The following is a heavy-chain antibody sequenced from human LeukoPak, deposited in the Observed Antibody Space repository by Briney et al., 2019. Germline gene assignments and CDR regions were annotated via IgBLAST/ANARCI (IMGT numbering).Heavy chain of an antibody. CDR1: GFNFVYAW. Sequence: PGGSLRLSCAASGFNFVYAWMSWVRQAPGKGLEWVGRIKRKSDGGTIDYAAPVKGRFAISRDDSGNTLYLQMNSLKTEDTAVYHCSTLRLDYGGDSDYYYGMDVWGQGTTVTVSS. D-gene: IGHD4-23*01. J-gene: IGHJ6*02. CDR2: IKRKSDGGTI. CDR3: STLRLDYGGDSDYYYGMDV. V-gene: IGHV3-15*01.